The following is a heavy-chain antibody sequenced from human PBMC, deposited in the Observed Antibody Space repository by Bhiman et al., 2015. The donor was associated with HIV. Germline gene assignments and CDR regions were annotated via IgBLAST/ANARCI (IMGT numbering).Heavy chain of an antibody. CDR2: IYSGDST. CDR1: GFTVSSNY. D-gene: IGHD3-22*01. V-gene: IGHV3-53*05. J-gene: IGHJ6*02. CDR3: ATLHYYDSSGSPYYYFGMDV. Sequence: EVQLVETGGGLIQPGGSLRLSCVASGFTVSSNYMNWVRQAPGKGLEWVSIIYSGDSTYYADSVKGRFTISRDNSKNTLYLQMNSLRAEDTAVYYCATLHYYDSSGSPYYYFGMDVWGQGTTVTVSS.